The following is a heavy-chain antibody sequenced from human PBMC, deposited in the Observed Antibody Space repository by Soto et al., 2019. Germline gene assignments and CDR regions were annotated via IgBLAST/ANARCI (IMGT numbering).Heavy chain of an antibody. CDR1: GFTFSNAW. J-gene: IGHJ5*02. D-gene: IGHD3-16*02. V-gene: IGHV3-15*07. Sequence: EVQLVESGGGLVKPGGSLRLSCAASGFTFSNAWMNWVRQAPGKGLEWVGRIKSKTDGGTTDYAAPVKGRFTISRDDSKNTLYLQMNSLKTEDTAVYYCTTEEVEWNYDYVWGSYRWELRFDPWGQGTLVTVSS. CDR3: TTEEVEWNYDYVWGSYRWELRFDP. CDR2: IKSKTDGGTT.